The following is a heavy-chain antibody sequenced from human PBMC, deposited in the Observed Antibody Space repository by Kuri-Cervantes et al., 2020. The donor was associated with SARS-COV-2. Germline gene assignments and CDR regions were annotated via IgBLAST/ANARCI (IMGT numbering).Heavy chain of an antibody. D-gene: IGHD6-13*01. CDR1: GFTFSSYA. Sequence: GESLKISCAASGFTFSSYAMSWVRQAPGKGLEWVSAISGSGGSTYYADSVKGRFTISRDNSKNTLYLQMNSLRAEDTAVYYCARERAAGRMFDYWGQGTLVTDSS. CDR3: ARERAAGRMFDY. CDR2: ISGSGGST. V-gene: IGHV3-23*01. J-gene: IGHJ4*02.